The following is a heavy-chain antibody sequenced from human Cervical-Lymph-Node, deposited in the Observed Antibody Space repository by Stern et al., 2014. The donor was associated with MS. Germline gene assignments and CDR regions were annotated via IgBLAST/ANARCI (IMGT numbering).Heavy chain of an antibody. CDR2: ISWSSGKI. Sequence: EEQLVESGGDLVQPGRSLRLSCAASGFRFGDSAMYWVRQAPGKGLEWVSGISWSSGKIGDADSVKGRFNISRDNVRSSLFLQMNSLRSEDTASYYCARAIGFCSGGNCEPYYYYGIDVWGQGTRVTVSS. D-gene: IGHD2-15*01. CDR1: GFRFGDSA. J-gene: IGHJ6*02. CDR3: ARAIGFCSGGNCEPYYYYGIDV. V-gene: IGHV3-9*01.